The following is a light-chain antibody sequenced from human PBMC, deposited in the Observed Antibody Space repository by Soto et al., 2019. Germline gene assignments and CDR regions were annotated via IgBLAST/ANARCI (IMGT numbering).Light chain of an antibody. Sequence: EIVLTQSPGTLSLSPGERATLSCRASQSVSSSYLAWYQQKPGQAPRLLIYGASSRATGIPDRFSGSGSGTDFTLTIIIFVPEDFAVYYYQQYGTSPWKFGQGTKVDIK. CDR2: GAS. CDR1: QSVSSSY. CDR3: QQYGTSPWK. J-gene: IGKJ1*01. V-gene: IGKV3-20*01.